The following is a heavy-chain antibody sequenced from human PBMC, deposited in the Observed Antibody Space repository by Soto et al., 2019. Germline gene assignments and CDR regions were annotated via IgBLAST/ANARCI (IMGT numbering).Heavy chain of an antibody. CDR3: AKGYTAYDYRGSYFDY. D-gene: IGHD5-12*01. Sequence: PGGSLRLSCAASGFSFNDYAMSWVRQAPGKGLECVSSISASGTTTYYADSVKGRFTISRDKSRNTLYLQMDSLGAEDTAVYYCAKGYTAYDYRGSYFDYWGQGALVTVSS. J-gene: IGHJ4*02. CDR1: GFSFNDYA. V-gene: IGHV3-23*01. CDR2: ISASGTTT.